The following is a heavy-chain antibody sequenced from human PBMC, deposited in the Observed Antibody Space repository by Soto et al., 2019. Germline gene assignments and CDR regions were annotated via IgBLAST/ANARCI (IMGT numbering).Heavy chain of an antibody. D-gene: IGHD3-10*01. V-gene: IGHV4-31*03. Sequence: QVQLQESGPGLVKPSQTLSLTCTVSGGSISSGGYYWSWIRQHPGKGLEWIGYIYYSGSTYYNPSLKSRVTLSVDTSKNQFSLKLSSVTAADTAVYYCARVLLWFGEPHYFDYWGQGTLVTVSS. CDR3: ARVLLWFGEPHYFDY. CDR1: GGSISSGGYY. J-gene: IGHJ4*02. CDR2: IYYSGST.